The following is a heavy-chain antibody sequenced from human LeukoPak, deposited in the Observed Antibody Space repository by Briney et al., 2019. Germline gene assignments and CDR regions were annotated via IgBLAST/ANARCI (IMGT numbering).Heavy chain of an antibody. Sequence: PGGSLRLSCAASGFTFDDYTMHWVRHAPGKGLEWVSLISWDGGSTYYADSVKGRFTISRDNSKNSLYLQMNSLRTEDTALYYCAKDINDCYYFDYWGQGTLVTVSS. CDR2: ISWDGGST. D-gene: IGHD2-21*01. J-gene: IGHJ4*02. V-gene: IGHV3-43*01. CDR1: GFTFDDYT. CDR3: AKDINDCYYFDY.